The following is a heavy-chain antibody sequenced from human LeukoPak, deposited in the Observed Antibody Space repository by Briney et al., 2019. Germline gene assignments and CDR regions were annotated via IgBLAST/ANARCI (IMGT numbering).Heavy chain of an antibody. CDR3: ARESFAARWD. J-gene: IGHJ4*02. Sequence: PGGSLRLSCAASGFMFSSYWMSWVRQAPGKGLEWVADIKEDGSEKSYVDSVKGRFTISRDNAKNSLFLQMNSLRAEDTAVYYCARESFAARWDWGQGTLVTVSS. CDR1: GFMFSSYW. D-gene: IGHD6-6*01. CDR2: IKEDGSEK. V-gene: IGHV3-7*01.